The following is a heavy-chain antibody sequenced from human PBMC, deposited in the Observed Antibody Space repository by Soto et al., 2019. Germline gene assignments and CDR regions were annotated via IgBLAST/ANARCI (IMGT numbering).Heavy chain of an antibody. Sequence: APVKVSCKASGYNFSTLAMHCVRQAPGQSLEGMGWINGGTVQTKHSHRFQDRVTITRDTSASTAYLELSCLRSEDTAVYYCARGKGMEENYYYYGLGICGRGSTFTIAS. CDR3: ARGKGMEENYYYYGLGI. CDR2: INGGTVQT. V-gene: IGHV1-3*01. J-gene: IGHJ6*02. CDR1: GYNFSTLA. D-gene: IGHD1-1*01.